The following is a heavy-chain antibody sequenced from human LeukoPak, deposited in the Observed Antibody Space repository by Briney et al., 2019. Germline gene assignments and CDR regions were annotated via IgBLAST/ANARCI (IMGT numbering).Heavy chain of an antibody. V-gene: IGHV1-46*01. D-gene: IGHD3-22*01. CDR3: ARGFFQYYYDSSGYQGDY. CDR2: INPSGGST. Sequence: ASVKVSCKASGYTFTSYYMHWVRQAPGQGLEWMGIINPSGGSTSYAQKFQGRVTMTRNTSISTAYMELSSLRSEDTAVYYCARGFFQYYYDSSGYQGDYWGQGTLVTVSS. J-gene: IGHJ4*02. CDR1: GYTFTSYY.